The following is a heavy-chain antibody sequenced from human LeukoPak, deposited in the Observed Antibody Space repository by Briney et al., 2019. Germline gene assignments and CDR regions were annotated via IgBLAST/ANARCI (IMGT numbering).Heavy chain of an antibody. CDR3: ARDRRCSGGSCYPRGGNWFDP. CDR1: GYSISSGYY. CDR2: IYHSGST. Sequence: SETLSLTCAVSGYSISSGYYWGWIRQPPGKGLEWIGSIYHSGSTYYNPSLKSRVTISVDTSKNQFSLKLSSVTAADTAVYYCARDRRCSGGSCYPRGGNWFDPWGQGTLVTVSS. J-gene: IGHJ5*02. V-gene: IGHV4-38-2*02. D-gene: IGHD2-15*01.